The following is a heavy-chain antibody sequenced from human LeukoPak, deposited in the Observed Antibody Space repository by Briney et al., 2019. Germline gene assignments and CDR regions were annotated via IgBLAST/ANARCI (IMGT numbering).Heavy chain of an antibody. CDR3: AREGGSSWPGEAFDI. D-gene: IGHD6-13*01. CDR2: IYHSGST. Sequence: SETLSLTCAVSGGSISSSNWWSWVRQPPGKGLEWIGEIYHSGSTNYNPSLKSRVTISVDKSKNQFSLKLSSVTAADTAVYYCAREGGSSWPGEAFDIWGQGTKVTVSS. CDR1: GGSISSSNW. V-gene: IGHV4-4*02. J-gene: IGHJ3*02.